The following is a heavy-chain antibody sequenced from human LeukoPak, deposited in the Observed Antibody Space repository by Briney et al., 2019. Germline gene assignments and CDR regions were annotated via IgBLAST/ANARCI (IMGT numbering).Heavy chain of an antibody. CDR1: GFTFSSYS. CDR3: AGGYCSGGSCYSADFYYGMDV. J-gene: IGHJ6*02. V-gene: IGHV3-48*02. D-gene: IGHD2-15*01. CDR2: ISSSSSTI. Sequence: GGSLRLSCAASGFTFSSYSMNWVRQAPGKGLEWVSYISSSSSTIYYADSVKGRFTISRDNAKNSLYLQMNSLRDEDTAVYYCAGGYCSGGSCYSADFYYGMDVWGQGTTVTVSS.